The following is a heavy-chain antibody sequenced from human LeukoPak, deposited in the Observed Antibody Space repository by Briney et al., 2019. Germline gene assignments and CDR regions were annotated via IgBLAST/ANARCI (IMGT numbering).Heavy chain of an antibody. CDR3: AKRKGSGGYYFFDY. D-gene: IGHD3-22*01. Sequence: GGSLRLSCAASGFTFSTYAMTWVRQAPGKGLEWVSGVSGGGSTYYADSVKGRFTISRDNSKNTLYLQMNSLRAEDTAVYYCAKRKGSGGYYFFDYWGQGTLVTVSS. CDR1: GFTFSTYA. V-gene: IGHV3-23*01. CDR2: VSGGGST. J-gene: IGHJ4*02.